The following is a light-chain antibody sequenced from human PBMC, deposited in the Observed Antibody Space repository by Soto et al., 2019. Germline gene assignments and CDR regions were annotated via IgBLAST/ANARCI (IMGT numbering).Light chain of an antibody. CDR1: TGAVTSGHY. Sequence: QAVVTQEPSLTVSPGGTVTLTCGSSTGAVTSGHYPYWFQLKPGQAPRTLIYDTSNKHSWTPARFSGSLLGGKAALTLSGAQPEDEAEYYCLLSYSGARGGVFGGGTKLTVL. V-gene: IGLV7-46*01. CDR3: LLSYSGARGGV. CDR2: DTS. J-gene: IGLJ3*02.